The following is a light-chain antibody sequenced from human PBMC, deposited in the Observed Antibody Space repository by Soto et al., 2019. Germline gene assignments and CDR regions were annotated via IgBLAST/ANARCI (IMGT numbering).Light chain of an antibody. V-gene: IGKV1-5*03. CDR2: KAS. CDR3: QQYNSYSPGALFI. J-gene: IGKJ3*01. CDR1: QSISSW. Sequence: DIQMTQSPSTLSASVGDRVTITCRASQSISSWLAWYQQKPGKAPKLLIYKASSLESGVPSSFSGSGSGTESTITISSLLPDDFATYYYQQYNSYSPGALFIFGHGKKVHIK.